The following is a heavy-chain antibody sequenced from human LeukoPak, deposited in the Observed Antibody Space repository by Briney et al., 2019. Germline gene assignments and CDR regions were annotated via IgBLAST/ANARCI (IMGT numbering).Heavy chain of an antibody. CDR3: ARDSLRQWSVGGGSYGFQH. CDR1: GGSISSYY. V-gene: IGHV4-34*01. J-gene: IGHJ1*01. Sequence: KSSETLSLTCTVSGGSISSYYWSWIRQPPGKGLEWIGEINHSGSTNYNPSLKSRVTISVDTSKNQFSLKLSSVTAADTAVYYCARDSLRQWSVGGGSYGFQHWGQGTLVTVSS. D-gene: IGHD6-19*01. CDR2: INHSGST.